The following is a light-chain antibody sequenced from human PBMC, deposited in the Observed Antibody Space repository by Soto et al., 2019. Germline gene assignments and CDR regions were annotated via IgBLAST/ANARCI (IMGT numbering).Light chain of an antibody. Sequence: EIVMTQFPATQSVSPGERGTLSCRASQSVRRNLAWFQQKPGQAPRLLIYGASTRATDIPARFSGSGSGTEFTLTISSLQSEDFALYHCQHYDHWPIAFGQGTRLEIK. CDR3: QHYDHWPIA. CDR1: QSVRRN. J-gene: IGKJ5*01. CDR2: GAS. V-gene: IGKV3-15*01.